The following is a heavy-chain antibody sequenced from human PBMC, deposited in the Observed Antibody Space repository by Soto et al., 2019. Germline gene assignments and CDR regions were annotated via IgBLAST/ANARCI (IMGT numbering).Heavy chain of an antibody. CDR1: GYTFTSYA. CDR3: ARDWVDSSGYYSLFDY. CDR2: INAGNGNT. V-gene: IGHV1-3*01. Sequence: GASVKVSCKASGYTFTSYAMHWVRQAPGQRLEWMGWINAGNGNTKYSQKFQGRVTITRDTSASTAYMELSSLRAEDTAVYYCARDWVDSSGYYSLFDYWGQGTLVTVSS. J-gene: IGHJ4*02. D-gene: IGHD3-22*01.